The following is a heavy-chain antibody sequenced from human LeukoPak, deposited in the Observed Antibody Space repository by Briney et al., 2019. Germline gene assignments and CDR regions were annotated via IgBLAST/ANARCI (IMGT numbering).Heavy chain of an antibody. J-gene: IGHJ4*02. CDR3: ARVVYCSSTSCLYYFDY. V-gene: IGHV4-59*01. D-gene: IGHD2-2*01. CDR2: IYYSGST. CDR1: GGSINSYY. Sequence: SETLSLTCTVSGGSINSYYWSWIRQPPGKGLEWIGYIYYSGSTNYNPSLKSRVTISVDTSKNQFSLKLSSVTAADTAVYYCARVVYCSSTSCLYYFDYWGQGTLVTVSS.